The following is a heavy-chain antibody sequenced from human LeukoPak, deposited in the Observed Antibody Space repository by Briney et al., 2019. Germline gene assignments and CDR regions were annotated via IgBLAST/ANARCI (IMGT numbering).Heavy chain of an antibody. J-gene: IGHJ6*02. V-gene: IGHV3-21*01. CDR3: ARDRQFYGSGSSPLYYYGMDV. CDR2: ISSSSSYI. Sequence: GGSLRLSCAASGFTFSSYSMNWVRQAPGKELEWVSSISSSSSYIYYADSVKGRFTISRDNAKNSLYLQMNSLRAEDTAVYYCARDRQFYGSGSSPLYYYGMDVWGQGTTVTVSS. D-gene: IGHD3-10*01. CDR1: GFTFSSYS.